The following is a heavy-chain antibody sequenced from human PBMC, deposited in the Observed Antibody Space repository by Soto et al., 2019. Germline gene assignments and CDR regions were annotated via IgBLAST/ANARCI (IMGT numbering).Heavy chain of an antibody. CDR2: IYFSGCT. D-gene: IGHD2-2*01. Sequence: SETLSLTCTVSGGSISSYYWSWIRQPPGKGLEWIGFIYFSGCTYYTPSLKSRVTISVDTSKNQFSLKLSSVTAADTAVYYCARHSRYCSSPSCYAAYYYGMDVWGQGTTVTVSS. J-gene: IGHJ6*02. CDR1: GGSISSYY. CDR3: ARHSRYCSSPSCYAAYYYGMDV. V-gene: IGHV4-59*04.